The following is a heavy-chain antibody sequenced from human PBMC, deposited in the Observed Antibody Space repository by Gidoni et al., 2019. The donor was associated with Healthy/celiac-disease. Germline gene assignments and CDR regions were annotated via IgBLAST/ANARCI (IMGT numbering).Heavy chain of an antibody. Sequence: EVQLVESGGGLVQPGGSRRLSCAASGFPFSSYWMGGVGQAPGKGLEWVANIKQDGSEKYYVDSVKGRFTICRDNAKNSLYLQMNSLRAEDTAVYYCASLSSFSWLLDYWGQGTLVTVSS. CDR1: GFPFSSYW. CDR2: IKQDGSEK. CDR3: ASLSSFSWLLDY. V-gene: IGHV3-7*01. D-gene: IGHD3-9*01. J-gene: IGHJ4*02.